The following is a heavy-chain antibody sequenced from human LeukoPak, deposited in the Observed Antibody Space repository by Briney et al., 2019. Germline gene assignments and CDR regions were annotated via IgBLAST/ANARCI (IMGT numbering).Heavy chain of an antibody. CDR1: GFTFSSYW. V-gene: IGHV3-74*01. CDR2: ISSDGSST. J-gene: IGHJ4*02. CDR3: ASSRCGGDCPAY. D-gene: IGHD2-21*02. Sequence: GGSLRLSCAASGFTFSSYWMHWVRQAPGKGLVWVSRISSDGSSTYYADSVKGRFTISRDNAKNTLNLQMISLRAEDTAVYYCASSRCGGDCPAYRGQGTLVTVSS.